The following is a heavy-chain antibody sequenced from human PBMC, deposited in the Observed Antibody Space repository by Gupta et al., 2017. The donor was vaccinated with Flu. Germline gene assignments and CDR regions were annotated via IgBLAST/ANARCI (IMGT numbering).Heavy chain of an antibody. V-gene: IGHV3-30*18. CDR3: AKDLHYYDSSGYSPPDY. Sequence: QVQLVESGGGVVQPGRSLRLSCAASGFTFSSYGMHWVRQAPGKGLEWVAVISYDGSNKYYADSVKGRFTISRDNSKNTLYLQMNSLRAEDTAVYYCAKDLHYYDSSGYSPPDYWGQGTLVTVSS. CDR2: ISYDGSNK. D-gene: IGHD3-22*01. CDR1: GFTFSSYG. J-gene: IGHJ4*02.